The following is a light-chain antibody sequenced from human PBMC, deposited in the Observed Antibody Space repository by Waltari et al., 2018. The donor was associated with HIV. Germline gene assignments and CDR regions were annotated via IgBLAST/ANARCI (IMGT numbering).Light chain of an antibody. CDR3: SSYAGSKTLGV. V-gene: IGLV2-8*01. Sequence: QSVLTQPPSASGSPGQSVTISCTGTSSDVGGYNYVCCYQLRPGKAPKLIIYEVYKRPSGVPARFSGSKSGNTASLTVSGLQAEDEADYYCSSYAGSKTLGVFGGGTRLTVL. CDR2: EVY. CDR1: SSDVGGYNY. J-gene: IGLJ3*02.